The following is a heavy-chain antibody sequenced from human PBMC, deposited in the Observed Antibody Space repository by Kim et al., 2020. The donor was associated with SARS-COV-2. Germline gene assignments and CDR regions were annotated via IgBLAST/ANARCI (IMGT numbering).Heavy chain of an antibody. CDR1: GFTFSSYA. V-gene: IGHV3-30*04. J-gene: IGHJ3*02. CDR3: ARSRGITMIVVGMGAAFDI. CDR2: ISYDGSNK. Sequence: GGSLRLSCAASGFTFSSYAMHWVRQAPGKGLEWVAVISYDGSNKYYADSVKGRFTISRDNSKNTLYLQMNSLRAEDTAVYYCARSRGITMIVVGMGAAFDIWGQGTMVTVSS. D-gene: IGHD3-22*01.